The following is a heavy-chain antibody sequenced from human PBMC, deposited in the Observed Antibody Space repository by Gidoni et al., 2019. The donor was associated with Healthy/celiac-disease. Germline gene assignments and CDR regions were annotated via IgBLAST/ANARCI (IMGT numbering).Heavy chain of an antibody. CDR2: MRGSGCST. V-gene: IGHV3-23*01. CDR3: AKDSWASGYSQGGDY. Sequence: VQVLTSGGGLVQPGESYGLSYAASGFTLSRYARSWVRQVLGKGLECVSAMRGSGCSTYYADSVKGRFTTSRDNAKNTLCLQLNSLRAEDTAVSDFAKDSWASGYSQGGDYWGQGTLVTVSS. J-gene: IGHJ4*02. CDR1: GFTLSRYA. D-gene: IGHD5-18*01.